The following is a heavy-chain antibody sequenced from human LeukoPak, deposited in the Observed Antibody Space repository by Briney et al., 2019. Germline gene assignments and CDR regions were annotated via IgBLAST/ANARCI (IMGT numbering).Heavy chain of an antibody. CDR2: INPNSGGT. CDR1: GYTFTGYY. CDR3: AGTYDSSGYYLDY. D-gene: IGHD3-22*01. V-gene: IGHV1-2*02. Sequence: ASVTVSFKASGYTFTGYYMHWVRPAPGQGLEWMGWINPNSGGTNYAQKFQGRVTMTRDTSNSTAYMELSRLRSDDTAVYYCAGTYDSSGYYLDYWGQGTLFTVSS. J-gene: IGHJ4*02.